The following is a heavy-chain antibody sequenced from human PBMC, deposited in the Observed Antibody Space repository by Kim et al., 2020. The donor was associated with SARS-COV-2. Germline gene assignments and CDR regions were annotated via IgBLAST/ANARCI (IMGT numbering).Heavy chain of an antibody. CDR1: GYSFTSYW. V-gene: IGHV5-10-1*01. D-gene: IGHD3-10*01. CDR2: IDPSDSYT. J-gene: IGHJ6*02. CDR3: ASGAQRYYYGSGSYYRTNYYYYGMDV. Sequence: GESLKISCKGSGYSFTSYWISWVHQMPGKGLEWMGRIDPSDSYTNYSPSFQGHVTISADKSISTAYLQWSSLKASDTAMYYCASGAQRYYYGSGSYYRTNYYYYGMDVWGQGTTVTVSS.